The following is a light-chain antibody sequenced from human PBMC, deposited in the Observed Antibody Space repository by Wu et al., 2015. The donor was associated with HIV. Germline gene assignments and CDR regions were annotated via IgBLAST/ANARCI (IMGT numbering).Light chain of an antibody. Sequence: DIQMTQSPSALSASVGDKITITCRATDNVDSLVAWYQQKPGNAPKLLICRSSSLENGIPSRFSGSGSGTEFILTINSLQPDDFASYYCQQYNLFPWTFGPGTKVEIK. V-gene: IGKV1-5*03. CDR3: QQYNLFPWT. CDR2: RSS. J-gene: IGKJ1*01. CDR1: DNVDSL.